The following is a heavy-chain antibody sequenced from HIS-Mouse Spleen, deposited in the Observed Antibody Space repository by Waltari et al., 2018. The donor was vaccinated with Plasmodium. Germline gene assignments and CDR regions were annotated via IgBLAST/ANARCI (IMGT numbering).Heavy chain of an antibody. D-gene: IGHD3-10*01. CDR2: IDHSGST. CDR3: ARGRVLGTSSGYFDL. CDR1: GGSFSGYS. V-gene: IGHV4-34*01. Sequence: QVQLQQWGAGLLKPSATLSLTCAVYGGSFSGYSWSWIRQPPGKGLEWIGEIDHSGSTNYNPSLKSRVTISVDTSKNQFSLKLSSVTAADTAVYYCARGRVLGTSSGYFDLWGRGTLVTVSS. J-gene: IGHJ2*01.